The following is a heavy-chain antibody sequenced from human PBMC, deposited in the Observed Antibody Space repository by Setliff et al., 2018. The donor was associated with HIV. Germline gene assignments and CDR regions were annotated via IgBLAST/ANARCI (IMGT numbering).Heavy chain of an antibody. CDR2: INPNSGGT. D-gene: IGHD1-26*01. CDR3: ARDLGPGGGSYRMPINWFDP. CDR1: GYTFTGYY. J-gene: IGHJ5*02. V-gene: IGHV1-2*02. Sequence: ASVKVSCKASGYTFTGYYMHWVRQAPGQRLEWMGWINPNSGGTNYAQKFQGRVTMTRDTSISTAYMEMSRLRSDDTAVYYCARDLGPGGGSYRMPINWFDPWGQGTLVTVSS.